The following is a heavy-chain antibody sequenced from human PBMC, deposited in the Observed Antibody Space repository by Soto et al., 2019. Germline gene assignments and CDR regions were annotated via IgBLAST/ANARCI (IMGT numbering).Heavy chain of an antibody. J-gene: IGHJ6*02. CDR1: LGSFIGYS. CDR3: AVNYYGSGSYYIPYYYYGMDV. CDR2: SNHSGST. V-gene: IGHV4-34*01. D-gene: IGHD3-10*01. Sequence: PLSPTLAAYLGSFIGYSCSWIHQPPGTWWQCIGESNHSGSTNYNPSLKSRATISVDTSKNQCYLKLSSVTAADTAVYYCAVNYYGSGSYYIPYYYYGMDVAGQGTTVTVS.